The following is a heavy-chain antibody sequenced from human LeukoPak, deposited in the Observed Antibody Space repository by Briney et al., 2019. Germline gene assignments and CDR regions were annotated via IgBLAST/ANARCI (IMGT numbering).Heavy chain of an antibody. J-gene: IGHJ4*02. Sequence: SETLSLTCAVYGGSFSGYYWNWIRQHPGKGLEWIGNIYYTGSTSYNPSLKSRVTILLDTSKNQFSLRLRSVTAADTAVYYCARSGAFPYSFDYWGQGIPVTVSS. CDR3: ARSGAFPYSFDY. D-gene: IGHD4/OR15-4a*01. CDR1: GGSFSGYY. V-gene: IGHV4-31*11. CDR2: IYYTGST.